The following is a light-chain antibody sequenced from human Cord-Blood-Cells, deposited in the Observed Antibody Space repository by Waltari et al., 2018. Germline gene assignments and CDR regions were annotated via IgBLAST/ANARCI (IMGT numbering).Light chain of an antibody. CDR2: DVS. J-gene: IGLJ2*01. CDR3: SSYTSSSTLVV. Sequence: QSALTQPASVSGSPGQSITLSCTGTISDVGGYNHVPWYQQHPGKAPKLMIYDVSNRPSGVSNRFSDSKSGNTASLTISGLQAEDEADYYCSSYTSSSTLVVFGGGTKLTVL. V-gene: IGLV2-14*01. CDR1: ISDVGGYNH.